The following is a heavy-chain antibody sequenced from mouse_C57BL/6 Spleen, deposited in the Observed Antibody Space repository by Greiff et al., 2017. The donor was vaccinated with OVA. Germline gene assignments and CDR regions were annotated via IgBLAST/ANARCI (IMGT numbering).Heavy chain of an antibody. Sequence: QVQLQQSGPELVKPGASVKISCKASGYAFSSSWMNWVKQRPGKGLEWIGRIYPGDGDTNYNGKFKGKATLTADTSSSTAYMQLSSLTSEDSAVSFVAIADASYYCAMDYWGQGTSVTVSS. V-gene: IGHV1-82*01. CDR2: IYPGDGDT. CDR1: GYAFSSSW. D-gene: IGHD1-1*01. J-gene: IGHJ4*01. CDR3: AIADASYYCAMDY.